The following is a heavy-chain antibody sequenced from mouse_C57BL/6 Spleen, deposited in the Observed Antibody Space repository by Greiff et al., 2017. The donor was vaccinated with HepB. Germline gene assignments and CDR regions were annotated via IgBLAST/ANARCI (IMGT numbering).Heavy chain of an antibody. Sequence: QVQLKESGPGLVAPSQSLSITCTVSGFSLTSYGVSWVRQPPGKGLEWLGVIWGDGSTNYHSALISRLSISKDNSKSQVFLKLNSLQTDDTATYYCAEEEGFYYYGSSPWFAYWGQGTLVTVSA. D-gene: IGHD1-1*01. CDR1: GFSLTSYG. J-gene: IGHJ3*01. CDR2: IWGDGST. CDR3: AEEEGFYYYGSSPWFAY. V-gene: IGHV2-3*01.